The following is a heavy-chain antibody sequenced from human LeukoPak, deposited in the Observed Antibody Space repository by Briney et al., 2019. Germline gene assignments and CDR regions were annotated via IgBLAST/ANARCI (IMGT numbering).Heavy chain of an antibody. Sequence: GGSLRLSCAASGFTFSSYGMHWVRQAPGEGLGWVAFIRYDGSNKYYADSVKGRFTISRDNAKNSLYLQMNSLRAEDTAVYYCVMDSSGYYHYVYFDYWGQGTLVTVSS. CDR2: IRYDGSNK. V-gene: IGHV3-30*02. J-gene: IGHJ4*02. D-gene: IGHD3-22*01. CDR1: GFTFSSYG. CDR3: VMDSSGYYHYVYFDY.